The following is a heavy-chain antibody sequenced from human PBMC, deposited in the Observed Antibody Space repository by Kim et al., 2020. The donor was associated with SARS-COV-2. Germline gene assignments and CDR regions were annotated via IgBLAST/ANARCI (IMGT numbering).Heavy chain of an antibody. D-gene: IGHD1-26*01. Sequence: GGSLRLSCAASGFTVSDYRMSWVRQSPGKGLEWVSVIYSGGITYYADSVKGRFTISRHNSGNTVYRRMNSLRAEDTAVYYCARQLGPTLNYWGQGTLVTVPA. CDR2: IYSGGIT. CDR1: GFTVSDYR. CDR3: ARQLGPTLNY. V-gene: IGHV3-53*04. J-gene: IGHJ4*02.